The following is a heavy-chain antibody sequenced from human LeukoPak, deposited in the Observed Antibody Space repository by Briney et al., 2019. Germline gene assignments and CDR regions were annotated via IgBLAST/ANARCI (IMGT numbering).Heavy chain of an antibody. CDR3: ERDVPDDFWSGYYSPNYFDY. CDR1: GYTFTGYY. Sequence: GASVRVSCKASGYTFTGYYMHWVRQAPGQGLEWMGWINPNSGGTNYAQKFQGRGTMTRDTYISTAYMELSRLRSDDTAVYYCERDVPDDFWSGYYSPNYFDYWGQGTLVTVSS. D-gene: IGHD3-3*01. V-gene: IGHV1-2*02. CDR2: INPNSGGT. J-gene: IGHJ4*02.